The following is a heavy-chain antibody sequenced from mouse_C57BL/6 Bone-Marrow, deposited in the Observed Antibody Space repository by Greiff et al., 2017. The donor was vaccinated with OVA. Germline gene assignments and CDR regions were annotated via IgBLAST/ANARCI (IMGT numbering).Heavy chain of an antibody. CDR3: AREGVITFDV. D-gene: IGHD1-1*01. J-gene: IGHJ1*03. CDR1: GYTFTNYY. Sequence: QVQLQQPGAEFVKPGASVKLSCKASGYTFTNYYIQWIKQRPGQGLEWIGEIDPSDSYTNYNQKFKGKATLTVDTSSSTAYMQLSSLKSEDSAVYYCAREGVITFDVWGTGTTVTVSS. CDR2: IDPSDSYT. V-gene: IGHV1-50*01.